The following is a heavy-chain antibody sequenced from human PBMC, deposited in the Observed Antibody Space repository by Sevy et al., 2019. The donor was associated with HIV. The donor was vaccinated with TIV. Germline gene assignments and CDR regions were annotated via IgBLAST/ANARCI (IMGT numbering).Heavy chain of an antibody. CDR1: GGSFSGYY. CDR2: INHSGST. D-gene: IGHD3-16*02. J-gene: IGHJ5*02. V-gene: IGHV4-34*01. Sequence: SETLSLTCAVYGGSFSGYYWSWIRQPPGKGLEWIGEINHSGSTNYNPPLKSRVTISVDTSKNQFSLKLSSVTAADTAVYYCARDSYDYIWGSYRPTQLGFDPWGQGTLVTVSS. CDR3: ARDSYDYIWGSYRPTQLGFDP.